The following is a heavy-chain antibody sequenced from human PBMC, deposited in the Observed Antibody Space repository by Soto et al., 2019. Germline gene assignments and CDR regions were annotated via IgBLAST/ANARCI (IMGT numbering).Heavy chain of an antibody. Sequence: PGGSLRLSCAASGFSISNYWMSWVLQTPGKGLEWVANIKEDGSEKNYADSVKGRFTISRDNAKNSLYLQMNSLRDEDTAVYYCARYCSGGSCSWSYYHYGMDVWGQGTTVTVSS. V-gene: IGHV3-7*01. D-gene: IGHD2-15*01. CDR2: IKEDGSEK. CDR3: ARYCSGGSCSWSYYHYGMDV. CDR1: GFSISNYW. J-gene: IGHJ6*02.